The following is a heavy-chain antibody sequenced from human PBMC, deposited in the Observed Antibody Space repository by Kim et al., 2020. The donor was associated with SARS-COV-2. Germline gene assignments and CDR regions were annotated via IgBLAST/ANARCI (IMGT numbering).Heavy chain of an antibody. Sequence: ASVKVSCKASGYTFTSYAMNWVRQAPGQGLEWMGWINTNTGNPTYAQGFTGRFVFSLDTSVSTAYLQISSLKAEDTAVYYCARDTHLAAAGLLRGGGYWGQGTLVTISS. D-gene: IGHD6-13*01. V-gene: IGHV7-4-1*02. CDR1: GYTFTSYA. CDR2: INTNTGNP. CDR3: ARDTHLAAAGLLRGGGY. J-gene: IGHJ4*02.